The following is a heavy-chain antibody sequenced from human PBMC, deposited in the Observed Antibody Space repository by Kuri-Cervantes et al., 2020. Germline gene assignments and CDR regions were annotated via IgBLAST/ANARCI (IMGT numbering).Heavy chain of an antibody. J-gene: IGHJ6*03. CDR3: TRGQGVIIYYYMDV. CDR1: GFTFSSYA. CDR2: IRKKIDGATT. D-gene: IGHD3-10*01. Sequence: QTLSLTCAASGFTFSSYAMSWVRQAPGKGLEWIGFIRKKIDGATTEYAASVRGRFSISRDDSKSIAYLQMNSLKTEDTAVYYCTRGQGVIIYYYMDVWGKGTTVTVSS. V-gene: IGHV3-49*04.